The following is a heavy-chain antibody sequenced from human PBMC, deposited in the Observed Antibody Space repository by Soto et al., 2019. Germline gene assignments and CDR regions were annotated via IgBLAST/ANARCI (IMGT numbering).Heavy chain of an antibody. CDR1: GFTFSSYS. CDR3: AKHSSHVRNWYFDL. D-gene: IGHD3-16*01. Sequence: PGGSLRLSCAASGFTFSSYSMNWVRQAPGKGLEWVSYISSSSSTIYYADSVKGRFTISRDNAKNSLYLQMNSLRAEDTAAYYCAKHSSHVRNWYFDLWGRGTLVTVSS. J-gene: IGHJ2*01. CDR2: ISSSSSTI. V-gene: IGHV3-48*01.